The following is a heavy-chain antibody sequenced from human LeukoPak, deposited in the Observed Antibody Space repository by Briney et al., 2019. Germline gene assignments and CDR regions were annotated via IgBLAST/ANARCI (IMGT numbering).Heavy chain of an antibody. D-gene: IGHD4-17*01. CDR1: GFTFSSYA. V-gene: IGHV3-21*01. J-gene: IGHJ5*02. CDR3: ARDLDYGDYVDHH. CDR2: ISSSSSYI. Sequence: PGGSLRLSCAASGFTFSSYAMSWVRQAPGKGLEWVSSISSSSSYIYYADSVKGRFTISRDNAKNSLYLQMNSLRAEDTAVYYCARDLDYGDYVDHHWGQGTLVTVSS.